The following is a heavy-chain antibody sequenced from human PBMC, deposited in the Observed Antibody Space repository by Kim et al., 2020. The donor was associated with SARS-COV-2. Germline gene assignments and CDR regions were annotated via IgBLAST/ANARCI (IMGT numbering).Heavy chain of an antibody. V-gene: IGHV3-30-3*01. CDR3: ASLEYYYGSGSPGVDY. J-gene: IGHJ4*02. D-gene: IGHD3-10*01. CDR1: GFTFSSYA. CDR2: ISYDGSNK. Sequence: GGSLRLSCAASGFTFSSYAMHWVRQAPGKGLEWVAVISYDGSNKYYADPVKGRFTISRDNSKNTLYLQMNSLRAEDTAVYYCASLEYYYGSGSPGVDYWGQGTLVTVSS.